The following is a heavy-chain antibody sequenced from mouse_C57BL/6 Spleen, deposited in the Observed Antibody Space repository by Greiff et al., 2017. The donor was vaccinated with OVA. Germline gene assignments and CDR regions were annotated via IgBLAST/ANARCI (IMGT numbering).Heavy chain of an antibody. CDR2: ISDGGSYT. D-gene: IGHD2-4*01. CDR3: ARDRYYDYGLYYAMDY. V-gene: IGHV5-4*01. CDR1: GFTFSSYA. Sequence: DVMLVESGGGLVKPGGSLKLSCAASGFTFSSYAMSWVRQTPEKRLEWVATISDGGSYTYYPDNVKGRFTISRDNAKNNLYLQMSHLKSEDTAMYYCARDRYYDYGLYYAMDYWGQGTSVTVSS. J-gene: IGHJ4*01.